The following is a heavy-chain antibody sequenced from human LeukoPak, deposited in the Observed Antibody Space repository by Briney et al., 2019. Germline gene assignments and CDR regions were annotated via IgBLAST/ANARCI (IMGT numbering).Heavy chain of an antibody. CDR3: ARGTMVRGVSFDY. CDR2: IYYSGIT. V-gene: IGHV4-39*01. Sequence: SETLSLTCTVSGGSISSSSYYWGWIRQPPGKGLEWNGSIYYSGITYYNPSLKSRVTISVDTSKNQFSLKLSSVTAADTAVYYCARGTMVRGVSFDYWGQGTLVTVSS. CDR1: GGSISSSSYY. D-gene: IGHD3-10*01. J-gene: IGHJ4*02.